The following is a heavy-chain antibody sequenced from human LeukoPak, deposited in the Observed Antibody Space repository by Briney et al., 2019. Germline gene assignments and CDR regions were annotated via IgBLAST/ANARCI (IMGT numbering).Heavy chain of an antibody. J-gene: IGHJ3*02. Sequence: PSETLSLPCTVSGASTSHFYWNWIRQPPGRGLEWIGYMHNSGSSKHNPSLKSRVTISIDTSKNQFSLQLTSVTAADTAIYYCARSAEWLRNAFDIWGQGTMVSVSS. V-gene: IGHV4-59*01. CDR1: GASTSHFY. CDR3: ARSAEWLRNAFDI. D-gene: IGHD5-12*01. CDR2: MHNSGSS.